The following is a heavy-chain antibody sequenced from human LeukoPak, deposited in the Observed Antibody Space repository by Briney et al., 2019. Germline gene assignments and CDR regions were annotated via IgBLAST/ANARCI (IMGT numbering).Heavy chain of an antibody. CDR2: ISSSSSYI. V-gene: IGHV3-21*01. Sequence: GGSLRLSCAASGFTFSSYSMNWVRQAPGKGLEWVSSISSSSSYIYYADSVKGRFTISRDNAKNSLYLQMNSLRAEDTAVYYCARDNPGYSSFTKFDYWGKGTLVTVP. CDR1: GFTFSSYS. D-gene: IGHD6-13*01. J-gene: IGHJ4*02. CDR3: ARDNPGYSSFTKFDY.